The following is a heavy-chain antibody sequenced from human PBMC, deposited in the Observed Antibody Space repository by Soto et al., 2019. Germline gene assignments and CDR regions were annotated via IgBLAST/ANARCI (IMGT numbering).Heavy chain of an antibody. Sequence: QVQLVQSGAEVKKPGASVKVSCKASGYTFISYGISWVRQAPGQGLEWMGWISAYNGNTNSAQKLQGRVTMTTDTXXSTAYMELRSLRSDDTAVYYCARCIYDYGDFTFDYWGQGTLVTVSS. J-gene: IGHJ4*02. V-gene: IGHV1-18*01. D-gene: IGHD4-17*01. CDR3: ARCIYDYGDFTFDY. CDR1: GYTFISYG. CDR2: ISAYNGNT.